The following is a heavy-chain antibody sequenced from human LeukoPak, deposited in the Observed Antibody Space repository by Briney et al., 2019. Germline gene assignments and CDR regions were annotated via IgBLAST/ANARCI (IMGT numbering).Heavy chain of an antibody. V-gene: IGHV4-39*01. J-gene: IGHJ4*02. CDR2: IYYSGST. CDR3: ARLGRTFLIATAGTASYFDY. Sequence: PSETLSLACTVSVGSISSSNYYWGWIRQPPGKGLECIGNIYYSGSTYYNPSLKSRVAISVDTSKNQFSLKLSSLTAADTAVYYCARLGRTFLIATAGTASYFDYWGQGTLVTVSS. CDR1: VGSISSSNYY. D-gene: IGHD6-13*01.